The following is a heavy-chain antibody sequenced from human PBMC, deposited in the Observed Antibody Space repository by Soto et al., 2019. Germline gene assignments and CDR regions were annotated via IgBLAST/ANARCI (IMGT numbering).Heavy chain of an antibody. V-gene: IGHV3-48*02. D-gene: IGHD3-3*01. CDR1: GFTFSSYS. CDR3: ARDRGGIFGVVTTYYYGMDV. J-gene: IGHJ6*02. Sequence: GGSLRLSCAASGFTFSSYSMNWVRQAPGKGLEWVSYISSSSSTIYYADSVKGRFTISRDNAKNSLYLQMNSLRDEDTAVYYCARDRGGIFGVVTTYYYGMDVWGQGTTVTVSS. CDR2: ISSSSSTI.